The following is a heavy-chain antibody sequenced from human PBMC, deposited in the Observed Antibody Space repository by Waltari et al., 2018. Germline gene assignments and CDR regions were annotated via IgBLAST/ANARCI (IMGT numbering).Heavy chain of an antibody. CDR2: INGDGGST. CDR1: GFTFSRHW. J-gene: IGHJ5*02. Sequence: EVQLVESGGGLVQPGGSLSLSCAASGFTFSRHWMHWVRQAPGKGLVWVSRINGDGGSTSYADSVKGRFTISRDNANNTLYLQMNSLRAEDTAVYYCTRTRYCSTTSCQVDWFDPWGQGTLVTVSS. V-gene: IGHV3-74*01. D-gene: IGHD2-2*01. CDR3: TRTRYCSTTSCQVDWFDP.